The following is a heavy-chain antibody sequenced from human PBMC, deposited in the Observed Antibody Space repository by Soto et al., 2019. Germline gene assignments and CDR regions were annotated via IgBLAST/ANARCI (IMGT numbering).Heavy chain of an antibody. CDR3: ARVIRQQLVNYYFDY. V-gene: IGHV4-4*07. CDR2: IYTSGST. J-gene: IGHJ4*02. CDR1: GGSISSYY. Sequence: SETLPLTCTVSGGSISSYYWSWIRQPAGKGLEWIGRIYTSGSTNYNPSLKSRVTMSVDTSKNQFSLKLSSVAAADTAVYYCARVIRQQLVNYYFDYWGQGTLVTVSS. D-gene: IGHD6-13*01.